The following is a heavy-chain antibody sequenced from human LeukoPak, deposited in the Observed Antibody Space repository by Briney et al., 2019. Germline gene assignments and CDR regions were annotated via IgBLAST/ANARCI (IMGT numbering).Heavy chain of an antibody. D-gene: IGHD1-26*01. CDR1: GYTFTKYY. Sequence: ASVKVSCKASGYTFTKYYIHWVRQAPGQGLEWMGWINAYNGNTNDAQKFQGRVTMTTDTSTSTAYMELRSLRSDDTAVYYCARGEKPYDYWGQGTLVSVSS. V-gene: IGHV1-18*04. J-gene: IGHJ4*02. CDR3: ARGEKPYDY. CDR2: INAYNGNT.